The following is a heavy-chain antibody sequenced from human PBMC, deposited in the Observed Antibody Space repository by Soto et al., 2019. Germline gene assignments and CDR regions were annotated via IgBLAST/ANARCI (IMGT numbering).Heavy chain of an antibody. J-gene: IGHJ4*02. V-gene: IGHV3-23*01. CDR3: AKAYCPSTSCSPYYLDY. Sequence: GKGLEWVSTISGSGGYTYYADSVKGRFTISRDNSKNTLSLQMDSLRAEDTAVYYCAKAYCPSTSCSPYYLDYSGQGPLGSV. D-gene: IGHD2-2*01. CDR2: ISGSGGYT.